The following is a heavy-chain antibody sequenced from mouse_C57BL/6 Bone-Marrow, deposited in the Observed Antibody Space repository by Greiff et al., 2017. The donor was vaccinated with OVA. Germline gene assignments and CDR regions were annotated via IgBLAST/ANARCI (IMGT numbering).Heavy chain of an antibody. CDR1: GYAFSSSW. J-gene: IGHJ2*01. V-gene: IGHV1-82*01. CDR3: ARSGLVPRYFDY. D-gene: IGHD5-1*01. CDR2: IYPGDGDT. Sequence: QVQLQQSGPELVKPGASVKISCKASGYAFSSSWMNWVKQRPGKGLEWIGRIYPGDGDTNYNGKFKGKATLTADKSSSTAYMQLSSLTSEDSAVYFCARSGLVPRYFDYWGQGTTLTVSS.